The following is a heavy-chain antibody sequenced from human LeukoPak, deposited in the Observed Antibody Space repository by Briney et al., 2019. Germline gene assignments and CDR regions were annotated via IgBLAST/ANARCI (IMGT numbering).Heavy chain of an antibody. J-gene: IGHJ2*01. CDR1: EDSASSYSVA. V-gene: IGHV6-1*01. Sequence: SQTLSLTCAISEDSASSYSVAWNWIRQSPSRGLEWLGRTYYRSEWYHDYAVSVKGRISINSDASKNQFSLHLNSVTPEDTAVYYCARASGLRRVAWYFDLWGRGTLVAVSS. CDR3: ARASGLRRVAWYFDL. D-gene: IGHD5/OR15-5a*01. CDR2: TYYRSEWYH.